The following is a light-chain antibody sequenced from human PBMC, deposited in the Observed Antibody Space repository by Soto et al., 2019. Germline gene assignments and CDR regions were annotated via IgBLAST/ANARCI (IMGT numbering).Light chain of an antibody. CDR1: GSDVGGYNY. CDR3: CSYVSTYTYV. V-gene: IGLV2-11*01. CDR2: DVT. Sequence: QSALTQPRSVSGSPGQSVTISCTGTGSDVGGYNYVSWYQQHPGKAPKLMIFDVTTRPSGVPDRFSGSKSGNTASLTISGLQAEDEADYYCCSYVSTYTYVFGTGTKVT. J-gene: IGLJ1*01.